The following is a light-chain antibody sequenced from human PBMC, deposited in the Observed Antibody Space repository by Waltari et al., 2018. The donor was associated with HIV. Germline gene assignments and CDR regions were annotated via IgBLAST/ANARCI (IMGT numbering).Light chain of an antibody. CDR1: SSDVGGYNY. Sequence: QSSLTQPASVSGSPGQSITILCTGTSSDVGGYNYVPWYQQHPGKAPKLMIYDVSNRPSGVSNRFSGSKSGNTASLTISGLQAEDEADYYCSSYTSSSTLVFGGGTKLTVL. J-gene: IGLJ3*02. CDR3: SSYTSSSTLV. CDR2: DVS. V-gene: IGLV2-14*03.